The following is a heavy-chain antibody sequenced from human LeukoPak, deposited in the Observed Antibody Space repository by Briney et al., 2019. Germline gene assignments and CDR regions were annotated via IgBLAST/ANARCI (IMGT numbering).Heavy chain of an antibody. D-gene: IGHD6-19*01. Sequence: TSETLSLTCTVSGGSISSGGYYWSWIRQPPGKGLEWIGYIYHSGSTNYNPSLKSRVTISVDKSKNQFSLKLSSVTAADTAVYYCARAAVADPFDYWGQGTLVTVSS. J-gene: IGHJ4*02. V-gene: IGHV4-30-2*01. CDR1: GGSISSGGYY. CDR2: IYHSGST. CDR3: ARAAVADPFDY.